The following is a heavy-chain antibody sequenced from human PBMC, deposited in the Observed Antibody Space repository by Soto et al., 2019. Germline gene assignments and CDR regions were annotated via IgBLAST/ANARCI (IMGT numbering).Heavy chain of an antibody. D-gene: IGHD1-1*01. CDR1: GFSFSSYG. V-gene: IGHV3-74*01. CDR2: VDADGSGT. Sequence: EVQLVESGGALFQPGGSLRLSFAPSGFSFSSYGMHWVRQAPGTGRVWVSRVDADGSGTTYAGSVKGRFSISRDNAKNTVSLQMNNLRAEDTAVYYCAGASGWKFDYWGLGVLVTVSS. CDR3: AGASGWKFDY. J-gene: IGHJ4*02.